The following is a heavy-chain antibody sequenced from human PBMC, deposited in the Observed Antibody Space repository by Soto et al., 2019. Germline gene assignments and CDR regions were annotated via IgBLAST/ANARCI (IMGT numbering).Heavy chain of an antibody. Sequence: GGSLRLSCAASGFTFSTFAMNWVRQAPGKGLEWVSGITGGSGFTFYADSVKGRFTISRDNAKNSLYLQMNSLRAEDTAVYYCARDAPFKYCSGGSCYSRTLNAFDYWGQGTLVTVSS. V-gene: IGHV3-21*01. J-gene: IGHJ4*02. D-gene: IGHD2-15*01. CDR3: ARDAPFKYCSGGSCYSRTLNAFDY. CDR2: ITGGSGFT. CDR1: GFTFSTFA.